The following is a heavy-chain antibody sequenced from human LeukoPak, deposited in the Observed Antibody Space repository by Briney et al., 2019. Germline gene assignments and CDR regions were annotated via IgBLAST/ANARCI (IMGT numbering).Heavy chain of an antibody. D-gene: IGHD2-15*01. Sequence: GGSLRLSCAASGFTFSSYSMNWVRQAPGKGLEWVSPISSSSSYIYYADSVKGRFTISRDNAKNSLYLQMNSLRAEDTAVYYCARGQRGMVGYYYYYGMDVWGQGTTVTVSS. CDR3: ARGQRGMVGYYYYYGMDV. V-gene: IGHV3-21*01. CDR2: ISSSSSYI. J-gene: IGHJ6*02. CDR1: GFTFSSYS.